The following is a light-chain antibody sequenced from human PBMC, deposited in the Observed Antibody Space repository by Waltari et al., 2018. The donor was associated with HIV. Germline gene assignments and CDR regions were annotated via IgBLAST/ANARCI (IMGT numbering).Light chain of an antibody. V-gene: IGLV2-14*01. J-gene: IGLJ3*02. Sequence: QSALTQPAPVSASPAQSLTLPCTGSRSDVGGYYFVSWYQQHPGKAPRLMVYEVCHRPSGVSNRFSGFKSANTASLTISGLQAEDEAYYYCSSYTSSSTWVFGGGTKLTVL. CDR3: SSYTSSSTWV. CDR1: RSDVGGYYF. CDR2: EVC.